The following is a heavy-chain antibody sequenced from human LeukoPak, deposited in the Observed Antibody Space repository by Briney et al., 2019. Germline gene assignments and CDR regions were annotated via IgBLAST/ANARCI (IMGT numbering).Heavy chain of an antibody. V-gene: IGHV1-18*04. D-gene: IGHD2-2*01. CDR3: ARWYCSSTSCYAGAFDM. J-gene: IGHJ3*02. CDR2: ISPYNDYT. CDR1: GYTFTNYG. Sequence: ASVKVSCKASGYTFTNYGISWVRQAPGQGLEWMGLISPYNDYTNYAQKLQGRVTMTTDTSTSTGYMELRSLRSDDTTVYYCARWYCSSTSCYAGAFDMWGQGTMVTVSS.